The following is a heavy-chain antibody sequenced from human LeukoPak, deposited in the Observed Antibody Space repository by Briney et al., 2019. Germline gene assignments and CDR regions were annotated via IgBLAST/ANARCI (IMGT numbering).Heavy chain of an antibody. CDR3: AKDMILRDEYYDILTGRYDY. CDR2: ISSNSSYI. V-gene: IGHV3-21*04. D-gene: IGHD3-9*01. J-gene: IGHJ4*02. Sequence: PGGSLRLSCTASGFTLSSYSMNWVRQAPGNGLGWVSSISSNSSYIYYADSVKGRFTISRDNAKNSLYLQMNSLRAEDTALYYCAKDMILRDEYYDILTGRYDYWGQGTLVTVSS. CDR1: GFTLSSYS.